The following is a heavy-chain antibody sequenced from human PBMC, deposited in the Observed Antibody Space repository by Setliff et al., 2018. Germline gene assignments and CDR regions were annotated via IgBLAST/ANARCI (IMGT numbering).Heavy chain of an antibody. D-gene: IGHD3-3*01. CDR1: GGSISSSSYY. CDR2: IYYSGST. V-gene: IGHV4-39*01. J-gene: IGHJ6*03. CDR3: ARPLYYNFWSGYPDYYYYMDV. Sequence: PSETLSLTCTVSGGSISSSSYYWGWICQPPGKGLEWIGSIYYSGSTYYNPSLKSRVTISVDTSKNQFSLKLSSVTAADTAVYYCARPLYYNFWSGYPDYYYYMDVWGKGTTVTAP.